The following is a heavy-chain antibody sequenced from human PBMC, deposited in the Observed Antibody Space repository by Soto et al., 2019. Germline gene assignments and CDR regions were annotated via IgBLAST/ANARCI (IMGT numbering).Heavy chain of an antibody. J-gene: IGHJ4*02. CDR2: IYPGDSDT. CDR1: GYTFSNYW. Sequence: PGESVKISCQGAGYTFSNYWIAWVRQMPGKGLEWMGIIYPGDSDTRYRPSFQGQVTMSADKYISTAYLQWSSLTASDTGIYYCASQGGKYYYDRSAYYKSWGQGTTSTVSS. V-gene: IGHV5-51*01. CDR3: ASQGGKYYYDRSAYYKS. D-gene: IGHD3-22*01.